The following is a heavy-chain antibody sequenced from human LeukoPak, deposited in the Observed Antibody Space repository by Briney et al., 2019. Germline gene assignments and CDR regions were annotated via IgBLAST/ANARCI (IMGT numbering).Heavy chain of an antibody. CDR3: ANDSSGRGAFDI. V-gene: IGHV3-23*01. D-gene: IGHD1-26*01. CDR1: GFTFSSYT. J-gene: IGHJ3*02. Sequence: GGSLRLSCAASGFTFSSYTMNWVRQAPGKGLEWVSAISGSGDSTFYADSVKGRFTISRNNSKNTLYLQMNSLRAEDTAVYYCANDSSGRGAFDIWGQGTMVTVSS. CDR2: ISGSGDST.